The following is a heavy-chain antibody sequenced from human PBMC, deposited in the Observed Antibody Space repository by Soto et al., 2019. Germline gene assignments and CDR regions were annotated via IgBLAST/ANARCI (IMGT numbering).Heavy chain of an antibody. J-gene: IGHJ6*02. CDR3: ARHNYVSSGYYHYYYGMDV. CDR1: GGSGGSFSGYY. Sequence: SETLSLTCAVYGGSGGSFSGYYWSWIRQPPGKGLEWIGEINHSGSTNYNPSLKSRVTISVDTSKNQFSLKLSSVTAADTAVYYCARHNYVSSGYYHYYYGMDVWGQGTTVTVSS. CDR2: INHSGST. V-gene: IGHV4-34*01. D-gene: IGHD3-22*01.